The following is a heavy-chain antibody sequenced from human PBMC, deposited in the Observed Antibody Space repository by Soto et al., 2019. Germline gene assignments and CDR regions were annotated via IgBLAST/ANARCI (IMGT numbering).Heavy chain of an antibody. CDR2: IIPIFGTA. V-gene: IGHV1-69*13. D-gene: IGHD3-10*01. J-gene: IGHJ5*02. CDR1: GGTFSSYA. CDR3: ARPGPHYYGSGSSNWFDP. Sequence: SVKVSCKASGGTFSSYAISWVRQAPGQGLEWMGGIIPIFGTANYAQKFQGRVTITADESTSTAYMELSSLRSEDTAVYYCARPGPHYYGSGSSNWFDPWGQGTLVTVSS.